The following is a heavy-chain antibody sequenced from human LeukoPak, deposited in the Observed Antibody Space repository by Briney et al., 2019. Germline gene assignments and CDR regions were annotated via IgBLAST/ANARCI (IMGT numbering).Heavy chain of an antibody. V-gene: IGHV4-4*02. D-gene: IGHD6-25*01. J-gene: IGHJ6*02. CDR3: ARGSGGSVGDYYYGMDV. CDR2: IYHSGST. Sequence: SETLSLTCAVSGGSISSSNWWSWVRQPPGKGLEWIGEIYHSGSTNYNPSLKSRVTISVDKSKNQFSLKLSSVTAADTAVYYCARGSGGSVGDYYYGMDVWGQGTTVTVSS. CDR1: GGSISSSNW.